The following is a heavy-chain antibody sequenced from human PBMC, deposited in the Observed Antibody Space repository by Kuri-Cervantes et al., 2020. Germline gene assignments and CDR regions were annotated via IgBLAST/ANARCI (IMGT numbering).Heavy chain of an antibody. CDR1: GFTVSSNS. V-gene: IGHV3-53*01. Sequence: GESLKISCAASGFTVSSNSMSWVRQAPGKGLQRVSVIYTCGNTYHADSVKGRFTISRDNSRNTLYLQMNSLRADDTAVYYCARPPKWYFDLWGRGALVTVSS. J-gene: IGHJ2*01. CDR2: IYTCGNT. CDR3: ARPPKWYFDL.